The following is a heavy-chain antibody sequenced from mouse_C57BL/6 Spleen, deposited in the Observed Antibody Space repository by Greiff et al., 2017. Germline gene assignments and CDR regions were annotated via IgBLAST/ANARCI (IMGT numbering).Heavy chain of an antibody. Sequence: EVKLMESGGGLVKPGGSLKLSCAASGFTFSSYTMSWVRQTPEKRLEWVATISGGGGNTYYPDSVKGRFTISRDNAKNTLYLQMRGLRSEDTALYYCARQGGNWYFDVWGTGTTVTVSS. CDR3: ARQGGNWYFDV. J-gene: IGHJ1*03. V-gene: IGHV5-9*01. CDR2: ISGGGGNT. CDR1: GFTFSSYT.